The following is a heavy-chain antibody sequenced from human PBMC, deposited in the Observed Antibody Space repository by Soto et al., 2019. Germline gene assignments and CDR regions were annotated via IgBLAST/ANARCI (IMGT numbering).Heavy chain of an antibody. Sequence: PSETVSLTCTGSSVAISVTNVFWGWVRQPPGKGLEWIGNIAYSGTAYFSPSLATRVTFHVDTSKNQFSLTLYSVTAADTAVYYRATLPGRHPAYWAHPILVTVSS. CDR3: ATLPGRHPAY. CDR1: SVAISVTNVF. J-gene: IGHJ4*01. V-gene: IGHV4-39*01. D-gene: IGHD2-2*01. CDR2: IAYSGTA.